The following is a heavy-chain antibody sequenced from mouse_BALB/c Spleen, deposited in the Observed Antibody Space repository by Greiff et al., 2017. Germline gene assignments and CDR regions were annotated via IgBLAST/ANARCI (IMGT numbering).Heavy chain of an antibody. CDR1: GFTFTDYY. J-gene: IGHJ3*01. CDR3: ARDFVITTATSAWFAY. CDR2: IRNKANGYTT. D-gene: IGHD1-2*01. Sequence: EVQGVESGGGLVQPGGSLRLSCATSGFTFTDYYMSWVRQPPGKALEWLGFIRNKANGYTTEYSASVKGRFTISRDNSQSILYLQMNTLRAEDSATYYCARDFVITTATSAWFAYWGQGTLVTVSA. V-gene: IGHV7-3*02.